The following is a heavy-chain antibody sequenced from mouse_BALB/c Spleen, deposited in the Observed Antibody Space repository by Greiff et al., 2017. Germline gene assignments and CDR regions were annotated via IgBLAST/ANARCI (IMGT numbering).Heavy chain of an antibody. CDR3: ARGQYGNPMDY. Sequence: EVQLQQSGPGLVKPSQSLSLTCTVTGYSITSDYAWNWIRQFPGNKLEWMGYISYSGRTSYNPSLKSRISITRDTSKNQFFLQLNSVTTEDTATYYCARGQYGNPMDYWGQGTSVTVSS. J-gene: IGHJ4*01. D-gene: IGHD2-10*02. V-gene: IGHV3-2*02. CDR2: ISYSGRT. CDR1: GYSITSDYA.